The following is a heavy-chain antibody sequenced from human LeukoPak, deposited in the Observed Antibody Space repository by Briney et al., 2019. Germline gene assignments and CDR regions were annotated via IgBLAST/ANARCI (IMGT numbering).Heavy chain of an antibody. D-gene: IGHD3-10*01. CDR3: ARAPLLWFGGEFDY. J-gene: IGHJ4*02. V-gene: IGHV3-53*01. CDR1: GFTVSSNY. CDR2: IFSGAST. Sequence: GRSLRLSCAASGFTVSSNYMSWVRQAPGKELKWVSGIFSGASTYYADSVKGRFTIARANSKNTLYLQMNSLRAEDTAVYYCARAPLLWFGGEFDYWGQGNLVTVSS.